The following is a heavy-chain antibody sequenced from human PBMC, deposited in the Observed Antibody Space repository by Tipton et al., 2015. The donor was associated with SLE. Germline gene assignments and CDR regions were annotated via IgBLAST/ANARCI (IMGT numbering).Heavy chain of an antibody. J-gene: IGHJ6*02. CDR2: IYHSGST. CDR3: ARGPHCSGGRCYLGTNYFYGMDV. D-gene: IGHD2-15*01. V-gene: IGHV4-4*02. Sequence: TLSLTCAVSGGSMTGYNSRSWVRQSPGKGLEWIGKIYHSGSTNYNPSLKSRVTLSVDRSNNQFSLRLRSVTAADTAVYYCARGPHCSGGRCYLGTNYFYGMDVWVQGTSVSVSS. CDR1: GGSMTGYNS.